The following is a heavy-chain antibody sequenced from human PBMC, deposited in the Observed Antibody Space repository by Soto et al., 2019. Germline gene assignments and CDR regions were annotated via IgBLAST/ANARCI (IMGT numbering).Heavy chain of an antibody. CDR1: GYTFTGYY. Sequence: ASVKVSCKASGYTFTGYYMHWVRQAPGQGLEWMGWINPNSGGTNYAQKFQGWVTMTRDTSISTAYMELSRLRSDDTAVYYCASTYCGGDCPHDAFDIWGQGTMVTV. D-gene: IGHD2-21*01. CDR2: INPNSGGT. CDR3: ASTYCGGDCPHDAFDI. J-gene: IGHJ3*02. V-gene: IGHV1-2*04.